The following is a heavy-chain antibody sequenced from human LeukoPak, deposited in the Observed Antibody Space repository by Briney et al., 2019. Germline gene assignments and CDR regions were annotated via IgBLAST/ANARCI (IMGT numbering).Heavy chain of an antibody. J-gene: IGHJ3*02. CDR3: ASLRYCSSTSCYTTDAFDI. Sequence: GGSLRLSCAASGFTFDDYAMHWVRQAPGKGLEWVSGISWNSGSIGYADSVKGRFTISRDNSKNTLYLQMNSLRAEDTAVYYCASLRYCSSTSCYTTDAFDIWGQGTMVTVSS. D-gene: IGHD2-2*02. V-gene: IGHV3-9*01. CDR1: GFTFDDYA. CDR2: ISWNSGSI.